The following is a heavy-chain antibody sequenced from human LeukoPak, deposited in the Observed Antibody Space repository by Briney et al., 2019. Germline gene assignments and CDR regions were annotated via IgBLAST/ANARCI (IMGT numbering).Heavy chain of an antibody. Sequence: GGSLRLSCAASGFTFSSYSMNWVRQAPGKGLEWVSYINIISSEIYYGDSVKGRFTISTDNAKNSVYLQMNSLRDEDTAVYYCARSCSNHLFGMDVWGQGTTVTVSS. CDR1: GFTFSSYS. CDR3: ARSCSNHLFGMDV. CDR2: INIISSEI. V-gene: IGHV3-48*02. J-gene: IGHJ6*02. D-gene: IGHD4-11*01.